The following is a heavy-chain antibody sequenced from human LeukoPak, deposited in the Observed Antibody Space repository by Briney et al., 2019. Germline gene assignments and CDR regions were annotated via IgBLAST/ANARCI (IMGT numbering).Heavy chain of an antibody. CDR1: GFTLSTYT. D-gene: IGHD3-10*01. Sequence: GGSLRLSCTASGFTLSTYTMNWVRQAPGKGLEWVSYISSTSTTKYYADSVKGRFTISRDNSKNSLDLQMNRLTAEDTAVYYCARANYYGSGSTRLPYYGMDVWGQGTTVTVSS. CDR3: ARANYYGSGSTRLPYYGMDV. V-gene: IGHV3-48*04. J-gene: IGHJ6*02. CDR2: ISSTSTTK.